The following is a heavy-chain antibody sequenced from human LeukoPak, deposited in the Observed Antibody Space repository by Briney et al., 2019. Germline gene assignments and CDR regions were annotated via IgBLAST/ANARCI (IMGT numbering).Heavy chain of an antibody. CDR3: TGGSYGPFNFDY. CDR1: GFTFSDAW. J-gene: IGHJ4*02. Sequence: GGSLRLSCAASGFTFSDAWMSWVRQAPGKGLEWVGRIKSKTDGGTTDYAAPVKGRFTISRDDSKNTLYLQMNSLKTEDTAVYYCTGGSYGPFNFDYWGQGTLVTVSS. CDR2: IKSKTDGGTT. D-gene: IGHD1-26*01. V-gene: IGHV3-15*01.